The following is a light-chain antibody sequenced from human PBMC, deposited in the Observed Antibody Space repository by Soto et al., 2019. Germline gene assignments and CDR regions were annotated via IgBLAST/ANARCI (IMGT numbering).Light chain of an antibody. Sequence: QSALTQPASVSGSPGQSITISCTGTSSDIGSFKLVSWYQQYPGKAPKLMNYEVSKRPSGVSDRFSGSKSGNTATLTISGLQAEDEADYFCCSYAGSNTYVFGTGTKLTVL. CDR3: CSYAGSNTYV. J-gene: IGLJ1*01. CDR2: EVS. CDR1: SSDIGSFKL. V-gene: IGLV2-23*02.